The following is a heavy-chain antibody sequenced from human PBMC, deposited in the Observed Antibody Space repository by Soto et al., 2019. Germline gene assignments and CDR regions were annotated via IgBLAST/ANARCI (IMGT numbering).Heavy chain of an antibody. CDR3: ARDYDCWSGYGPNGMDV. CDR2: IIPIFGTA. Sequence: QVQLVQSGAEVKKPGSSVKVSCKASGGTFSSYAISWVRQAPGQGLEWMGGIIPIFGTANYAQKFQGRVTITADEATSKAYMELSSLRSEDTAVYYCARDYDCWSGYGPNGMDVWGQGTTVTVSS. V-gene: IGHV1-69*12. D-gene: IGHD3-3*01. CDR1: GGTFSSYA. J-gene: IGHJ6*02.